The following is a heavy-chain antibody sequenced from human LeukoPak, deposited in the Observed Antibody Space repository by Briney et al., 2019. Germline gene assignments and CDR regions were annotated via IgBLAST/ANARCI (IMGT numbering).Heavy chain of an antibody. J-gene: IGHJ3*02. CDR3: ARQIVVVSWGAFDI. CDR1: GGSISSGGYS. CDR2: IYHSGST. D-gene: IGHD3-22*01. V-gene: IGHV4-30-2*01. Sequence: PSETLSLTCAVSGGSISSGGYSWSWIRQPPGKGLEWIGYIYHSGSTYYNPSLKSRVTISVDRSKNQFSLKLSSVTAADTAVYYCARQIVVVSWGAFDIWGQGTMVTVSS.